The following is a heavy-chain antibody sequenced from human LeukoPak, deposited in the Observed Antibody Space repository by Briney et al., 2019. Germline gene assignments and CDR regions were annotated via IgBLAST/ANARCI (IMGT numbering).Heavy chain of an antibody. D-gene: IGHD2-8*01. CDR3: ARAGNGGDYYYGMDV. J-gene: IGHJ6*02. CDR2: IYYSGST. V-gene: IGHV4-31*03. Sequence: SETLSLTCNVSGDSISSRSYYWAWIRQPPGKGLEWIGYIYYSGSTYYNPSLKSRVTISIDTSKNQFSLKLSSVTAADTAVYYCARAGNGGDYYYGMDVWGQGTTVTVSS. CDR1: GDSISSRSYY.